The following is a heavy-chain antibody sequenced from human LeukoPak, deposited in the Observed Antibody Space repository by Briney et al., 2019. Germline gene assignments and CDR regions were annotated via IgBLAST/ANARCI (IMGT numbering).Heavy chain of an antibody. V-gene: IGHV3-9*01. CDR3: ARDRLHYGEYEKTFDY. D-gene: IGHD4-17*01. J-gene: IGHJ4*02. Sequence: GGSLRLSCAASGFTFDDYAMHWVRQAPGKGLEWVSGISWNSGSIGYADSVKGRFTISRDNAKNSLYLQMDSLRAEDTAVYYCARDRLHYGEYEKTFDYWGQGTLVTGSS. CDR1: GFTFDDYA. CDR2: ISWNSGSI.